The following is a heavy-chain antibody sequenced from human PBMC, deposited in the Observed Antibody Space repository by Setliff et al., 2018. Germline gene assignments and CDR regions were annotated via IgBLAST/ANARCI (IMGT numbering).Heavy chain of an antibody. V-gene: IGHV4-39*01. D-gene: IGHD1-1*01. CDR2: IYYTGTT. J-gene: IGHJ5*01. CDR1: GGSVSSTSYY. CDR3: ASRTTGPGGWFDS. Sequence: SETLSLTCTVSGGSVSSTSYYWGWIRQPPGKGLEWIGTIYYTGTTYYSPSLKSRVTISVDTSKNQFSLRLTSVTAADTAIYYCASRTTGPGGWFDSWGQGALVTVSS.